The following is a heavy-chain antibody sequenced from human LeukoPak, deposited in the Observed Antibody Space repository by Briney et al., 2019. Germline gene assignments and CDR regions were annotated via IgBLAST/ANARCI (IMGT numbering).Heavy chain of an antibody. V-gene: IGHV1-69*06. CDR1: GGTFSSYA. Sequence: SVKVSSKASGGTFSSYAISWVRQAPGQGLEWMGGIIPIFGTANYAQKFQGRVTITADKSTSAAYMELSSLRSEDTAVYYCARVRPLYDDYARGWFDPWGQGTLVTVSS. CDR2: IIPIFGTA. D-gene: IGHD4-17*01. J-gene: IGHJ5*02. CDR3: ARVRPLYDDYARGWFDP.